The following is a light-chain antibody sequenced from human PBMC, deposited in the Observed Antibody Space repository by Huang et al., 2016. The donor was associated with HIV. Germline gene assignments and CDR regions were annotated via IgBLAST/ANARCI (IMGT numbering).Light chain of an antibody. CDR2: WAS. Sequence: DIVMTQSPDSLAVSLGERATINCKSSQSLLYSSNNKNYLAWYQQKPGQPPKLLIYWASTRESGVPDRFSGSGSETDFTLTISSLQAEDVAVYYCHQYYATGTFGQGTKVESK. CDR3: HQYYATGT. V-gene: IGKV4-1*01. CDR1: QSLLYSSNNKNY. J-gene: IGKJ1*01.